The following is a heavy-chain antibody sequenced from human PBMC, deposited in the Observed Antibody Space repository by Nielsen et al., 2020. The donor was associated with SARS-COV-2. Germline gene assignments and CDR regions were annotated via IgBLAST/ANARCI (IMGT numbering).Heavy chain of an antibody. V-gene: IGHV3-30*18. CDR3: AKQLTWYFDL. CDR2: ISYDGSNK. CDR1: GFTFTNYG. J-gene: IGHJ2*01. D-gene: IGHD1-1*01. Sequence: GESLKISCAASGFTFTNYGMHWVRQAPGKGLEWVAVISYDGSNKYYADSVKGRFTISRDNSKNTLYLQMNSLRAEDTAVYYCAKQLTWYFDLWGRGTLVTVSS.